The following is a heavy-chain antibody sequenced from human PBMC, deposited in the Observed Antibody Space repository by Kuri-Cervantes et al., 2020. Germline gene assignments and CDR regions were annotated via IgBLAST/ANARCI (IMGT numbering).Heavy chain of an antibody. Sequence: SGPTLVKPTQTLTLTCTFSGFSLSTSGMGVSWIRQPPGKALEWLAHIFSNDEKSYSTSLKSRLTISKDTSKSQVVLTMTNMDPVDTATYYCARALSVEMATIFSDTDAFDIWGQGTMVTVSS. J-gene: IGHJ3*02. CDR2: IFSNDEK. V-gene: IGHV2-26*01. CDR3: ARALSVEMATIFSDTDAFDI. D-gene: IGHD5-24*01. CDR1: GFSLSTSGMG.